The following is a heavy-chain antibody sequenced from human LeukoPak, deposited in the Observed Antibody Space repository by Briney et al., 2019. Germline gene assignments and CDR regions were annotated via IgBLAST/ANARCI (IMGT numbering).Heavy chain of an antibody. CDR1: GGSISSGGYY. D-gene: IGHD1-14*01. CDR3: ARITEAFSTYYFDY. Sequence: SETLSLTCTVSGGSISSGGYYWSWIRQHPGTGLEWIGYIYYSGSTYYNPSLKSRVTISVDTSKNQFSLKLSSVTAADTAVYYCARITEAFSTYYFDYWGQGTLVTVSS. J-gene: IGHJ4*02. CDR2: IYYSGST. V-gene: IGHV4-31*03.